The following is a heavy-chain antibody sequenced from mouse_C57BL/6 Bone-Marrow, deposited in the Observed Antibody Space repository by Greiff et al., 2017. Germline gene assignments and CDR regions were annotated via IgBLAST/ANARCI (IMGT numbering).Heavy chain of an antibody. V-gene: IGHV1-81*01. CDR1: GYTFTSYG. J-gene: IGHJ1*03. Sequence: VQLQQSGAELARPGASVKLSCKASGYTFTSYGISWVKQRTGQGLEWIGEIYPRSGNTYYNEKFKGKATLTADKSSSTAYMELRSLTSEDSAVYVCARLDYYGRDWYFDVWGTGTTVTVSS. CDR3: ARLDYYGRDWYFDV. D-gene: IGHD1-1*01. CDR2: IYPRSGNT.